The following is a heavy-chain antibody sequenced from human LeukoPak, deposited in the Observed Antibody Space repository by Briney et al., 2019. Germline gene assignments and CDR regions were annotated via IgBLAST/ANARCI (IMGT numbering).Heavy chain of an antibody. CDR1: GGSTINYY. V-gene: IGHV4-59*08. J-gene: IGHJ4*02. D-gene: IGHD6-19*01. CDR3: ARGKNSSGCDY. Sequence: PSETLSLTCTVSGGSTINYYWSWIRQPPGKGLEWIGYIYYSGSTNYNPSLKSRVFISVDMSKNQFSLNLSSVTAADTAVYYCARGKNSSGCDYWGQGTLVTVSS. CDR2: IYYSGST.